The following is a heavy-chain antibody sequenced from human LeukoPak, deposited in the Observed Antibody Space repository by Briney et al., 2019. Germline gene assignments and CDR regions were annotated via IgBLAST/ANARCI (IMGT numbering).Heavy chain of an antibody. J-gene: IGHJ3*02. V-gene: IGHV3-74*01. CDR2: INTNGDSA. Sequence: GGSLRLSCAVSGFKFSSYWMNWVRQVPGKGLMWVAHINTNGDSANYADSVKGRFTISRDNSNNTLYLQMNSLRAEDTAVYYCARDHIKWSGYDWEGDGFDIWGQGTIVTVSS. D-gene: IGHD5-12*01. CDR3: ARDHIKWSGYDWEGDGFDI. CDR1: GFKFSSYW.